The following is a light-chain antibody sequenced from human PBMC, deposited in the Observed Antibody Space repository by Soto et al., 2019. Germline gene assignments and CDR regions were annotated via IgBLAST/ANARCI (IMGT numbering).Light chain of an antibody. V-gene: IGKV1-5*03. Sequence: DIQMTQSPSTLSASVGDRVTVTCRASQGISSSLAWYQQKPGQAPKLLIYQASTLERGVPSRFSGSGSGTAFSLPISSLQSDDFAAYYCQQYKRYSPSTFGQGTKLEI. CDR1: QGISSS. CDR3: QQYKRYSPST. J-gene: IGKJ2*01. CDR2: QAS.